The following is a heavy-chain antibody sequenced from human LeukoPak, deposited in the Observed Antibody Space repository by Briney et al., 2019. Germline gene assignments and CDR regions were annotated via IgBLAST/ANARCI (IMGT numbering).Heavy chain of an antibody. CDR3: ARSGVVPATY. V-gene: IGHV3-21*01. D-gene: IGHD3-3*01. J-gene: IGHJ4*02. Sequence: GGSLRLSCAASGFTFSTYSMNWVRQAPGKGLEWVSSVSSSSSYIYYADSVKGRFTISRDNAKNSLYLQMNSLRAEDTAVYYCARSGVVPATYWGQGTLVTVSS. CDR2: VSSSSSYI. CDR1: GFTFSTYS.